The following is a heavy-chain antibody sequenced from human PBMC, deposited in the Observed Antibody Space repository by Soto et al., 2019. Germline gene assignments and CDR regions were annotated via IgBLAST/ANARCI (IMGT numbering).Heavy chain of an antibody. CDR3: ARRSSSWYFDY. Sequence: EVQLLESGGGLVQPGGSLRLSCAASGFTFSSYAMNWVRQAPGKGLEWVSVISGSDGSTYYADSVKGRFTISRDNSKHTLNLQMTSLRADDTAVYYCARRSSSWYFDYWGQRTLVPLSS. J-gene: IGHJ4*02. V-gene: IGHV3-23*01. CDR1: GFTFSSYA. D-gene: IGHD6-13*01. CDR2: ISGSDGST.